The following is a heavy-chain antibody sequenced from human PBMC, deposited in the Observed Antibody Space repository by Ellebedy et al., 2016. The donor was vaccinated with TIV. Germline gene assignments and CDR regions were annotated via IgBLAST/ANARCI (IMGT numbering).Heavy chain of an antibody. CDR1: GYSFTNYW. Sequence: GESLKISXKTSGYSFTNYWIAWVRQTPDRGLEWMGIIYPDDSDVRYSPSFKGQVSISADKSTRTAYLQWRSLKASDTAMYYCARPDRAIAADLDYWGQGTLVTVSS. CDR2: IYPDDSDV. CDR3: ARPDRAIAADLDY. D-gene: IGHD6-13*01. V-gene: IGHV5-51*01. J-gene: IGHJ4*02.